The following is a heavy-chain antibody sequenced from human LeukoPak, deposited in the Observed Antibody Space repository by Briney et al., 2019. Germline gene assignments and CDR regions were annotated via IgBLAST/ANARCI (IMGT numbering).Heavy chain of an antibody. J-gene: IGHJ5*02. CDR2: FYYSGST. Sequence: SQSLSLTCSVSGGAVTSFYWSWIRQSPGKGLEWIGYFYYSGSTKYNTSLKSRVTMSGDTSKNQLSLKLRSVTAADTAVYYCASGYCSSTSCLFDPWGQGTLVTVSS. V-gene: IGHV4-59*08. CDR1: GGAVTSFY. D-gene: IGHD2-2*03. CDR3: ASGYCSSTSCLFDP.